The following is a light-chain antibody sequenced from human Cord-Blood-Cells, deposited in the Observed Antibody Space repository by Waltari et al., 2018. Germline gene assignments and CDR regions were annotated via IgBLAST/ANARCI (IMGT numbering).Light chain of an antibody. Sequence: QSVLTQPPSASGTPGQRVTISCSGSSSNIGSTSVYWYQQLPGTAPKLLIYRNNPRPSGVPDRFSGSKSGTSASLAISGLRSEDEADYYCAAWDDSLSGPVFGGGTKLTVL. J-gene: IGLJ3*02. CDR2: RNN. CDR1: SSNIGSTS. V-gene: IGLV1-47*01. CDR3: AAWDDSLSGPV.